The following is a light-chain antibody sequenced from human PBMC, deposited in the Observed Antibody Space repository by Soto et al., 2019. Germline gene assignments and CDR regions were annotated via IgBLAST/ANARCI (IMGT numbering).Light chain of an antibody. CDR1: SSDVGGYNY. CDR2: EVN. V-gene: IGLV2-8*01. J-gene: IGLJ1*01. CDR3: SSYAGSSNV. Sequence: QSALTQPPSASGSPGQSVAISCTGTSSDVGGYNYVSWYQQHPGKAPKLMIYEVNKRPSGVPDRFSGSKSGNTASLNVSGLKAEDEADYYCSSYAGSSNVFGTGTKLTVL.